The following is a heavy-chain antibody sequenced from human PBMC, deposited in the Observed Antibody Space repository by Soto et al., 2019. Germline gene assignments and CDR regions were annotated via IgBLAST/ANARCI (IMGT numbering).Heavy chain of an antibody. J-gene: IGHJ6*02. V-gene: IGHV1-2*02. CDR1: GYPFTTYY. Sequence: ASVKVSCKVSGYPFTTYYIHWVRQAPGQGLEWMGWINPNSGVTNYGQKFQGRVTMTRDLTISTAYMELSGLRSDDTAVYYCAREVTMVRGARVYGMDVWGQGTTVTVSS. D-gene: IGHD3-10*01. CDR2: INPNSGVT. CDR3: AREVTMVRGARVYGMDV.